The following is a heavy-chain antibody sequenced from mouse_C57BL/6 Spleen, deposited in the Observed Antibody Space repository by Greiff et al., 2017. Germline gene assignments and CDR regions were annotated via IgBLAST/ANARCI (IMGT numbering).Heavy chain of an antibody. V-gene: IGHV1-83*01. Sequence: VQLKQSGPELVKPGASVKMSCKASGYTFTDYYMHWVKQKPGKGLEWIGEIYPGSGNTYYNEKFKGKATLTADTSSSTAYMQLSSLTSEDSAVYFCARSPYYYGSSPFDYWGQGTTLTVSS. CDR3: RSPYYYGSSPFDY. CDR2: YPGSGNTY. D-gene: IGHD1-1*01. J-gene: IGHJ2*01. CDR1: YTFTDYYM.